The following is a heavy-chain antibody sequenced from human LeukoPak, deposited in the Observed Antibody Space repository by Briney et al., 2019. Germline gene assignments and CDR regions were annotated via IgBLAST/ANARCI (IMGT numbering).Heavy chain of an antibody. CDR3: ARLGGDSSGYYGREGYGMDV. Sequence: SETLSLTCTVSGGSISSGSYYWSWIRQPAGKGLEWIGRIYTSGSTNYNPSLKSRVTISVDTSKNQFSLKLSSVTAADTAVYYCARLGGDSSGYYGREGYGMDVWGQGTTVTVSS. J-gene: IGHJ6*02. V-gene: IGHV4-61*02. CDR2: IYTSGST. D-gene: IGHD3-22*01. CDR1: GGSISSGSYY.